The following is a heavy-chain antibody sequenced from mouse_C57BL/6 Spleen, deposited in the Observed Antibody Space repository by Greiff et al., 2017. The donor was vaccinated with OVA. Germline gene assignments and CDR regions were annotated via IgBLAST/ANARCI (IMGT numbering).Heavy chain of an antibody. D-gene: IGHD1-1*01. J-gene: IGHJ1*03. Sequence: QVQLQQPGAELVKPGASVKLSCKASGYTFTSYWMHWVKQRPGQGLEWIGMIHPNSGSTNYNEKFKSKATLTVDKSSSTAYMQLSSLTSEDSAVYYCSQYYGSSSHWYFDVWGTGTTVTVSS. CDR2: IHPNSGST. CDR3: SQYYGSSSHWYFDV. V-gene: IGHV1-64*01. CDR1: GYTFTSYW.